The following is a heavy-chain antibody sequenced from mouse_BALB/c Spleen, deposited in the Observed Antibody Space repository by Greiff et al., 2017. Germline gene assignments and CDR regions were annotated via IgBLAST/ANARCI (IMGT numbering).Heavy chain of an antibody. CDR3: ARPYFDY. Sequence: QVQLQQPGAELVKPGASVKLSCKASGYTFTSYWMHWVKQRPGQGLEWIGEIDPSDSYTNYNQKFKGKATLTVDKSSSTAYMQLSSLTSEDSAVYYCARPYFDYWGQGTTLTVSS. CDR2: IDPSDSYT. CDR1: GYTFTSYW. J-gene: IGHJ2*01. V-gene: IGHV1-69*02.